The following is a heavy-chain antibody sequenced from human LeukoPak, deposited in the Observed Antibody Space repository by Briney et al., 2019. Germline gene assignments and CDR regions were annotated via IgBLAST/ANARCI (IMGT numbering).Heavy chain of an antibody. CDR3: ARPGWFDP. V-gene: IGHV4-59*12. CDR1: GGSISSYY. Sequence: SETLSLTCTVSGGSISSYYWSWIRQPPGKGLEWIGYIYYSGSTNYNPSLKSRVTISVDTSKNQFSLKLSSVTAADTAVYYCARPGWFDPWGQGTLVTVSS. J-gene: IGHJ5*02. CDR2: IYYSGST.